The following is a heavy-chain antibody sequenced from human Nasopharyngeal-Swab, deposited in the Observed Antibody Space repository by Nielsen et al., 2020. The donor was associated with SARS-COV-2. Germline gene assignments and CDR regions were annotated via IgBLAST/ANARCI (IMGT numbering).Heavy chain of an antibody. J-gene: IGHJ6*02. Sequence: GESLKISCATSGFTFDDYALHWVRQAPGKGLEWVSLITWDGSGTYYADSVRGRFTISRDNSKNTLYLQTNSLRVEDTAVYYCAKAPYLRGLDVWGQGTTVTVSS. V-gene: IGHV3-43D*03. CDR2: ITWDGSGT. CDR3: AKAPYLRGLDV. CDR1: GFTFDDYA. D-gene: IGHD2-21*01.